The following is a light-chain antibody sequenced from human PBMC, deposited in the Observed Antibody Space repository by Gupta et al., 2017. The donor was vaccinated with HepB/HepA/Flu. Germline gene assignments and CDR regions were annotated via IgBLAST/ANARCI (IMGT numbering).Light chain of an antibody. Sequence: DIQMTQSPSSLSASVGDRVTITCRASQSISSYLNWYQQKPGKAPKLLIYAASRLQSGVPSRFSGSGSGTDFTLTTSSLQHEDFATYYCQQSYSTPRSFGQGTKLEIK. J-gene: IGKJ2*04. V-gene: IGKV1-39*01. CDR3: QQSYSTPRS. CDR2: AAS. CDR1: QSISSY.